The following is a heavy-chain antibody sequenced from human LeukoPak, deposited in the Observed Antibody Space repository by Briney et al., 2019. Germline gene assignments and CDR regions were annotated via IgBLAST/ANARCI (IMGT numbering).Heavy chain of an antibody. D-gene: IGHD6-13*01. CDR2: IYYSGST. J-gene: IGHJ4*02. CDR3: ARHEVGLAVAGFDY. V-gene: IGHV4-39*01. CDR1: GGSISSSSYY. Sequence: SETLSLTCTVSGGSISSSSYYWGWIRQPPGKGLEWIGSIYYSGSTYYNPSLKSRVTISVDTSKNQLSLKLSSVTAADTAVYYCARHEVGLAVAGFDYWGQGTLVTVSS.